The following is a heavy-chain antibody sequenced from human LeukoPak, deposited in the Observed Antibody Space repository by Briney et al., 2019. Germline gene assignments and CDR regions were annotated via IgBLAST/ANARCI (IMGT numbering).Heavy chain of an antibody. CDR1: GGTFSSYG. V-gene: IGHV1-18*01. D-gene: IGHD3-3*01. CDR2: ISAYNGNT. Sequence: GASVKVSCKASGGTFSSYGISWVRQAPGQGLEWMGWISAYNGNTNYAQKLQGRVTMTTDTSTSTAYMELRSLRSDDTAVYYCARGRRDYDFWSGSPDYYYYYMDVWGKGTTATVSS. CDR3: ARGRRDYDFWSGSPDYYYYYMDV. J-gene: IGHJ6*03.